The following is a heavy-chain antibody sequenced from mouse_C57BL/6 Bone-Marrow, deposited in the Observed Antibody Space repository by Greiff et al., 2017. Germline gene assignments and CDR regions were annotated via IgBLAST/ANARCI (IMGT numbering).Heavy chain of an antibody. D-gene: IGHD1-1*01. J-gene: IGHJ3*01. V-gene: IGHV1-81*01. CDR1: GYTFTSYG. CDR3: ARAVQGSRAF. CDR2: IYPRSGNT. Sequence: VKLMESGAELARPGASVKLSCKASGYTFTSYGISWVKQRTGQGLEWIGEIYPRSGNTYYKEKFKGKATLTADKSSSTAYMELRGLTSEDSAVYFCARAVQGSRAFRGQGALVTVSA.